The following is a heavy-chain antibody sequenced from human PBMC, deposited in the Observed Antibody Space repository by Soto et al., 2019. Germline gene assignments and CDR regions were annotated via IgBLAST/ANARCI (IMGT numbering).Heavy chain of an antibody. CDR1: GFSFSSYT. V-gene: IGHV3-23*01. CDR3: AKGDRYFDWLSDS. Sequence: EVQLLESGGDLVQPGGSLRLSCAASGFSFSSYTMTWVRQPPGKGLEWVSSISGSGGSTYYAESVKGRFIISRDNSKDTVDLQMSGLRAEDTAIYFCAKGDRYFDWLSDSWGQGTLVAVSS. CDR2: ISGSGGST. D-gene: IGHD3-9*01. J-gene: IGHJ4*02.